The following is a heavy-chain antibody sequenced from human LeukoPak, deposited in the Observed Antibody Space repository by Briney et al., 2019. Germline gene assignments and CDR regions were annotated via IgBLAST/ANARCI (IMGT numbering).Heavy chain of an antibody. D-gene: IGHD3-16*01. Sequence: GGSLRLSCAASGFTFSDYYMSWVRQAPGKGLEWVSYVTSSGNTIDYADSVKGRFIISRDNAKNSLYLQMNSPTAEDTAVYYCARARRGGPFDYWGQGTLVTVSA. CDR2: VTSSGNTI. J-gene: IGHJ4*02. V-gene: IGHV3-11*01. CDR3: ARARRGGPFDY. CDR1: GFTFSDYY.